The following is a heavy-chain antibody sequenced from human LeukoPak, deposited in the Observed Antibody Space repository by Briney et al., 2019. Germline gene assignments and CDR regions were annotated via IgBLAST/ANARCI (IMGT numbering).Heavy chain of an antibody. D-gene: IGHD2-2*01. CDR1: GYTFTSYG. CDR2: ISAYNGNA. V-gene: IGHV1-18*01. J-gene: IGHJ5*02. CDR3: ARVVVVPAAIGGLLESGDPWFDP. Sequence: ASVKVSCKASGYTFTSYGISWVRQAPGQGLEWMGWISAYNGNANYAQKLQGRVTMTTDTSTSTAYMELRSLRSDDTAVYYCARVVVVPAAIGGLLESGDPWFDPWGQGTLVTVSS.